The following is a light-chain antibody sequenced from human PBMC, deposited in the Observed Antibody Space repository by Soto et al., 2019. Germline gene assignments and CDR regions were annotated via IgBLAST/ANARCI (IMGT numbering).Light chain of an antibody. V-gene: IGLV1-40*01. CDR2: GNN. CDR1: SSNIGAGYD. J-gene: IGLJ3*02. CDR3: QAYDYSLTASV. Sequence: QSVLTQPPSVSGAPGQRVTISCTGTSSNIGAGYDVYWYQQLPGTAPKLLISGNNNRPSGVPDRFSGSRSGTAASLAITGLQAEDEADYYCQAYDYSLTASVFGGGTKLTVL.